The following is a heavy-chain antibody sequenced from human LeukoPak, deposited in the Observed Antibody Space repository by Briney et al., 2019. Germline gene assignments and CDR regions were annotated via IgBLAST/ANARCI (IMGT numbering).Heavy chain of an antibody. V-gene: IGHV1-69*01. D-gene: IGHD3-16*01. CDR2: IIPIFGTA. Sequence: SVKVSCKASGGTFSSYAITWVRQAPGQGLEWMGGIIPIFGTANYAQKFQGRVTITADESTSTAYMELSSLRSEDTAVYYCARGEGSNDYVWGSGRYCYYMDVWGKGTTVTVSS. CDR3: ARGEGSNDYVWGSGRYCYYMDV. J-gene: IGHJ6*03. CDR1: GGTFSSYA.